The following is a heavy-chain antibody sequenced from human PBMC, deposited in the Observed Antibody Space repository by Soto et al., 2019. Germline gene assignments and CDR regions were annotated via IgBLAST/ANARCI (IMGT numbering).Heavy chain of an antibody. D-gene: IGHD6-6*01. J-gene: IGHJ5*02. CDR3: AKDLTRQLAYWLDP. CDR1: GFSFTGYY. V-gene: IGHV1-2*02. CDR2: INAHSGGT. Sequence: ASVKVSCKASGFSFTGYYIHWLRQAPGQSLEWMGWINAHSGGTEYAQKFQGRVTLTRDTSIATAYLTLTSLTSDDTALYYCAKDLTRQLAYWLDPWGQGTQVTVS.